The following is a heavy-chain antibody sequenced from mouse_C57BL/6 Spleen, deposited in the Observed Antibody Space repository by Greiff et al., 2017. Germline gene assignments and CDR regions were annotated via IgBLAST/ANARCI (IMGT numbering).Heavy chain of an antibody. CDR3: ARWGVTPYWYFDV. CDR2: IDPSDSET. Sequence: QVQLQQPGAELVRPGSSVKLSCKASGYTFTSYWMHWVKQRPIQGLEWIGNIDPSDSETHYNQKFKDKATLTVDKSSSTAYMQLSGLTSEDSAVYYCARWGVTPYWYFDVWGTGTTVTVSS. D-gene: IGHD2-1*01. CDR1: GYTFTSYW. V-gene: IGHV1-52*01. J-gene: IGHJ1*03.